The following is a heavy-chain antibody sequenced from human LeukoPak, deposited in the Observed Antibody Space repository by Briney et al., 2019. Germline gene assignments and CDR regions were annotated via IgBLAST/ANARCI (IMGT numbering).Heavy chain of an antibody. V-gene: IGHV3-23*01. CDR3: AKDADISVQLVVITSFDS. Sequence: GGSLRLSCAASGFTFSRHNMNWVRQTPGKGLEWVSAISGSGDRTYHADSVRGRFTISRDNSKNMLYLQMNSLRAEDTALYYCAKDADISVQLVVITSFDSWGQGTLVTVSS. D-gene: IGHD3-22*01. CDR1: GFTFSRHN. J-gene: IGHJ4*02. CDR2: ISGSGDRT.